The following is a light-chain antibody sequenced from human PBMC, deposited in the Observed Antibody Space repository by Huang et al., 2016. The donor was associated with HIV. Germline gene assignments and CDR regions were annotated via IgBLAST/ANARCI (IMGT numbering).Light chain of an antibody. Sequence: DTVMTPTPATLSVSPGARATLSCRASQSVGRKLAWFQQKPGQAPRLIIHGASTRATGIPARFSGSGSGTEFTLTISSLQSEDFAVYYCQQYNNWPYTFGQGTKLEIK. J-gene: IGKJ2*01. CDR3: QQYNNWPYT. CDR2: GAS. V-gene: IGKV3-15*01. CDR1: QSVGRK.